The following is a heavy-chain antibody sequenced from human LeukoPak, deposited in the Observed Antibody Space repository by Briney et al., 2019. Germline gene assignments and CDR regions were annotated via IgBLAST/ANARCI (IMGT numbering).Heavy chain of an antibody. D-gene: IGHD3-3*01. CDR2: INHSGST. CDR3: ARVSMDYDFWSGYSLDV. CDR1: GESFSGYY. Sequence: SETLSLTCAVYGESFSGYYWSWIRQSPGKGLEWIGEINHSGSTNYNPSLKSRVTISVDTSKNQFSLKLSSVTAADTAVYYCARVSMDYDFWSGYSLDVWGKGTTVTVSS. V-gene: IGHV4-34*01. J-gene: IGHJ6*04.